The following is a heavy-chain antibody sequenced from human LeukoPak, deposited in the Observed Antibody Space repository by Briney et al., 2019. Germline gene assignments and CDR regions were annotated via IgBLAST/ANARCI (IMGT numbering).Heavy chain of an antibody. CDR3: ARDGPRGGFDY. J-gene: IGHJ4*02. CDR1: GFTFSNYW. Sequence: GGSLRLSCEASGFTFSNYWMSWVRQAPGKGLEWVANIKQDGSEKNYVDSVKGRFTISRDNATNSLYLQMNSLRAEDTAVYYCARDGPRGGFDYWGQGTLVTVSS. V-gene: IGHV3-7*01. CDR2: IKQDGSEK. D-gene: IGHD3-10*01.